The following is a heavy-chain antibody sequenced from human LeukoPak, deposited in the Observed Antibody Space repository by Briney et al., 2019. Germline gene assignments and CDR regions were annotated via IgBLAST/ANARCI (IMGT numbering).Heavy chain of an antibody. CDR1: GFTFSGHW. D-gene: IGHD1-14*01. V-gene: IGHV3-7*01. CDR2: INQGGSEK. Sequence: GGSLLPSCAASGFTFSGHWMSWVRQAPGKGLEWVANINQGGSEKYYVDSVKGRFTISRDNANNLLYLQMNSLRGEDTAVYYCTRDRSRAEDDWGQGTLVTVSS. J-gene: IGHJ4*02. CDR3: TRDRSRAEDD.